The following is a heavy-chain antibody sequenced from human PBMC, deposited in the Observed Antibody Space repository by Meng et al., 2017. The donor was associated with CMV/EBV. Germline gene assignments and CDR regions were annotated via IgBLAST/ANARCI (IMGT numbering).Heavy chain of an antibody. CDR1: GYTFTSYG. CDR3: AREGLARHCSSTSCPRDYYYGMDV. CDR2: ISAYNGNT. Sequence: ASVKVSCKASGYTFTSYGISWVRRAPGQGLEWMGWISAYNGNTNYAQKLQGRVTMTTDTSTSTAYMELRSLRSDDTAVYYCAREGLARHCSSTSCPRDYYYGMDVWGQGTTVTVSS. D-gene: IGHD2-2*01. V-gene: IGHV1-18*01. J-gene: IGHJ6*02.